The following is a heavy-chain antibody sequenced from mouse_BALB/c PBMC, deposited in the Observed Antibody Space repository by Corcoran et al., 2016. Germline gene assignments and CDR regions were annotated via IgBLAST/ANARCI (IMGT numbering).Heavy chain of an antibody. V-gene: IGHV1S136*01. J-gene: IGHJ1*01. CDR2: INPYNDGT. CDR3: AREGRRGYFDV. Sequence: EFQLQQSGPERVKPGASGKMSCKASGYTFTSYVMHWVKQKPGQGLAWIGYINPYNDGTKYNEKFKGKATLTSDKSSSTAYMELSSLTSEDSAVYYCAREGRRGYFDVWGAGTTVTISS. CDR1: GYTFTSYV.